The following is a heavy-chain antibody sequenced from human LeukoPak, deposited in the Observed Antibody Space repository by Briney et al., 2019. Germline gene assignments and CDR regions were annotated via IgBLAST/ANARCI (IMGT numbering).Heavy chain of an antibody. V-gene: IGHV1-18*01. J-gene: IGHJ4*02. Sequence: ASVKVSCKASGYTFTTYGISWVRQAPGQGLEWVGRISVNSGKANYAQKLQGRVTMTTDTSTSTAYMELRSLRSDDTAVYYCARDNRWSDYPPLGYWGQGTLVTVSS. D-gene: IGHD3-3*01. CDR1: GYTFTTYG. CDR2: ISVNSGKA. CDR3: ARDNRWSDYPPLGY.